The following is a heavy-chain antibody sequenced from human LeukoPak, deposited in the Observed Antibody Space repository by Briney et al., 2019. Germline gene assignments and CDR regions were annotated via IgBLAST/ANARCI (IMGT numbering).Heavy chain of an antibody. V-gene: IGHV1-8*02. Sequence: VASVRVSCKTSRYTFTSYDINWVRQATGQGLEWMGWMNPKSGNTDYAQKFQGRVTMTSDTSIDTAYMELSSLRSEDTAVYYCARGRKAGVGRVYCMDVWGKGTTVTVSS. CDR3: ARGRKAGVGRVYCMDV. CDR1: RYTFTSYD. D-gene: IGHD3/OR15-3a*01. J-gene: IGHJ6*03. CDR2: MNPKSGNT.